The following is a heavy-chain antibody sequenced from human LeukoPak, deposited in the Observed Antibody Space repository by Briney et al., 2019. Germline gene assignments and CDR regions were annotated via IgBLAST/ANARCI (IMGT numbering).Heavy chain of an antibody. CDR1: GGTFSSYA. V-gene: IGHV1-69*13. Sequence: SVEVSCKASGGTFSSYAISWVRQAPGQGLEWMGGIIPIFGTANYAQKFQGRVTITADESTSTAYMELSSLRSEDTAIYYCARTNSPGQLRSMDVWGKGTTVTVSS. D-gene: IGHD6-6*01. CDR2: IIPIFGTA. CDR3: ARTNSPGQLRSMDV. J-gene: IGHJ6*03.